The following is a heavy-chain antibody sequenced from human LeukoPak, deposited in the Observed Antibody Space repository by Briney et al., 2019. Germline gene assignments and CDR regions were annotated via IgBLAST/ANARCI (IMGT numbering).Heavy chain of an antibody. CDR2: IYYSGST. CDR1: GGSISSYY. V-gene: IGHV4-59*01. Sequence: PSETLSLTCTVSGGSISSYYWSWIRQPPGKGLEWIGYIYYSGSTNYNPSLKSRVTISVDTSKNQFSLKLRSVTAADTAAYYCARVSGWFDPWGQGTLVTVSS. J-gene: IGHJ5*02. CDR3: ARVSGWFDP.